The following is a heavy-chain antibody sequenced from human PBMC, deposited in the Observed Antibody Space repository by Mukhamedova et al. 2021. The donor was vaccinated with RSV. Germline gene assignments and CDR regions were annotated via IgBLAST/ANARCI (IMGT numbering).Heavy chain of an antibody. D-gene: IGHD3-10*01. CDR3: TTWLVDGSGVKFDS. V-gene: IGHV3-15*01. Sequence: DYAAPVKGRFTISRDDSKNTLYLQMNSLKTEDTAVYYCTTWLVDGSGVKFDSWGQGTLVTVSS. J-gene: IGHJ4*02.